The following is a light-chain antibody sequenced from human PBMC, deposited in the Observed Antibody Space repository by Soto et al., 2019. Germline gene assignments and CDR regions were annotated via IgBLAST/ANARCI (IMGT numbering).Light chain of an antibody. CDR1: SSDVGGYNY. CDR2: DVS. Sequence: QSALTQPASVSGSPGQSITISCTGTSSDVGGYNYVSWYQQHPGKAPKLMIYDVSNRPSGVSNRFSGSKSGNTAFLTISGLQAEDEADYYCSSYTSSSTIYVIGTGTKVTVL. J-gene: IGLJ1*01. CDR3: SSYTSSSTIYV. V-gene: IGLV2-14*01.